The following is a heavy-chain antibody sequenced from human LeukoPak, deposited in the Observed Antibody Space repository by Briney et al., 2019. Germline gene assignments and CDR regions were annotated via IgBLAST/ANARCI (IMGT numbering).Heavy chain of an antibody. D-gene: IGHD1-26*01. CDR1: GGSISSYY. CDR2: IYSSGST. CDR3: ARGVGATQGDNWFDP. Sequence: PSETLSLTCTVSGGSISSYYWSWIRQPPGKGLEWIGYIYSSGSTNYNPSLKSRVTISVDTSKNQFSLKLSSVTAADTAVYYCARGVGATQGDNWFDPWGQGTLVTVSS. V-gene: IGHV4-59*01. J-gene: IGHJ5*02.